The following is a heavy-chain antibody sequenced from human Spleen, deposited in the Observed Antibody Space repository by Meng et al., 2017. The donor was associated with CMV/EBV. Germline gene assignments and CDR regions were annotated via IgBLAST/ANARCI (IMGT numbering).Heavy chain of an antibody. D-gene: IGHD2-8*01. CDR3: ARHSFDYCTNVVCSGQRFDP. J-gene: IGHJ5*02. V-gene: IGHV5-51*01. Sequence: GESLKISCKGSGYSFTNYWIGWVRQMPGKGLEWMGIIYPDDSDTRYIPSFQGQVTISVDKSISTSYLQWSSLKASDTAMYYCARHSFDYCTNVVCSGQRFDPWGQGTLVTVSS. CDR2: IYPDDSDT. CDR1: GYSFTNYW.